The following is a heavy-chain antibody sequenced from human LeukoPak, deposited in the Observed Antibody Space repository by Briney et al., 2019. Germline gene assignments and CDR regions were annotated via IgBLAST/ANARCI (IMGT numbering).Heavy chain of an antibody. J-gene: IGHJ4*02. CDR3: AKDGNYDILTGYYGY. D-gene: IGHD3-9*01. CDR2: ISYDGSNK. V-gene: IGHV3-30*18. CDR1: GFTFSSYG. Sequence: GGSLRLSCAASGFTFSSYGMYWVRQAPGKGLEWVAVISYDGSNKYYADSVKGRFTISRDNSKNTLYLQMNSLRAEDTAVYYRAKDGNYDILTGYYGYWGQGTLVTVSS.